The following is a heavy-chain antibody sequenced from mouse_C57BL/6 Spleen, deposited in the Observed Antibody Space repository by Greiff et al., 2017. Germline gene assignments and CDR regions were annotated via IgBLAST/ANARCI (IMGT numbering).Heavy chain of an antibody. CDR2: ISSGSSTI. V-gene: IGHV5-17*01. CDR1: GFTFSDYG. Sequence: EVHLVESGGGLVKPGGSLKLSCAASGFTFSDYGMHWVRQAPEKGLEWVAYISSGSSTIYYADTVKGRFTISRDNAKNTLFLQMTSLRSEDTAMYYCARNLDGSSPWFAYWGQGTLVTVSA. D-gene: IGHD1-1*01. CDR3: ARNLDGSSPWFAY. J-gene: IGHJ3*01.